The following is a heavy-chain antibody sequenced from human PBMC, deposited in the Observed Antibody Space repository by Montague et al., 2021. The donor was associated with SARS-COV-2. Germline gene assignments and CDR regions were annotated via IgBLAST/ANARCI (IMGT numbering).Heavy chain of an antibody. Sequence: SETLSLTCTVSGGSISSTSYYWGWIRQSPGKGLEWIGSIYHSGSTYYSPSLKSRLSLSVETSKNQFSLKLTSVTAADTAVYYCARDSSSWYYWSDPWGQGTLVTVSS. CDR2: IYHSGST. CDR1: GGSISSTSYY. D-gene: IGHD6-13*01. V-gene: IGHV4-39*01. CDR3: ARDSSSWYYWSDP. J-gene: IGHJ5*02.